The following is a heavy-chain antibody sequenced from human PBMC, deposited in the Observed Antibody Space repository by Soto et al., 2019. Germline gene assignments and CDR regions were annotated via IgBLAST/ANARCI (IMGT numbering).Heavy chain of an antibody. V-gene: IGHV3-23*01. Sequence: EVQLLESGGHLVQPGGSLRLSCAASGFTFSNYAISWVRQAPGRGLEWVSSVSGSGGSTYYADSVKGRFTISRDNSKNTLYLQMNRLRAEDTAVYYCATYSGNYERYGVYFGMDVWGQGTTVTVSS. CDR2: VSGSGGST. J-gene: IGHJ6*02. D-gene: IGHD1-26*01. CDR1: GFTFSNYA. CDR3: ATYSGNYERYGVYFGMDV.